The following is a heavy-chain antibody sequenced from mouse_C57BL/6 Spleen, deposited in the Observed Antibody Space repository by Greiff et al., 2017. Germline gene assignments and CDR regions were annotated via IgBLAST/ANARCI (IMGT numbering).Heavy chain of an antibody. J-gene: IGHJ4*01. CDR2: IYPSDSET. D-gene: IGHD2-2*01. CDR3: ARAGGLRRPPYDAMDY. V-gene: IGHV1-61*01. CDR1: GYTFTSYW. Sequence: QVQLQQPGAELVRPGSSVKLSCKASGYTFTSYWMDWVKQRPGQGLEWIGNIYPSDSETHYNQKFKDKATLTVDKSSSTAYMQLSSLTAEDSAVYDCARAGGLRRPPYDAMDYWGQGTSVTVSS.